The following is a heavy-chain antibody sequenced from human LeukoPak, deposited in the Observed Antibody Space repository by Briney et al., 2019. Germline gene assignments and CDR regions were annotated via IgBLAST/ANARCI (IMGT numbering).Heavy chain of an antibody. J-gene: IGHJ4*02. CDR3: AKDWWSLSPSVVVAARVRRLADY. Sequence: SVKVSCKASGGTFSSYAISWVRQAPGQGLEWMGGIIPIFGTANYAQKFQGRVTNTADESTSTAYMELSSLRSEDTAVYYCAKDWWSLSPSVVVAARVRRLADYWGQGTLVTVSS. V-gene: IGHV1-69*01. CDR2: IIPIFGTA. D-gene: IGHD2-15*01. CDR1: GGTFSSYA.